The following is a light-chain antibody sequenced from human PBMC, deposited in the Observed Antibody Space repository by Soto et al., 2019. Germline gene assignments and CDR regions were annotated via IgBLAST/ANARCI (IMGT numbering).Light chain of an antibody. V-gene: IGKV1-33*01. CDR1: QDISNY. J-gene: IGKJ4*01. CDR3: QQYDNLPFS. Sequence: DIQMSQSPSSLSASVGDRVTITCQASQDISNYLNWYQHKPGKPPKLLIYDASNLETGVPSKFSGSKSGTAFPFTITSLQPEDIATYYCQQYDNLPFSFGGGTKVEIK. CDR2: DAS.